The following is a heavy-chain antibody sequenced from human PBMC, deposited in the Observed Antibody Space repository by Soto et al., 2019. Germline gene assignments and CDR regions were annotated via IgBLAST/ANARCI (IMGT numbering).Heavy chain of an antibody. CDR3: AIFMGNSVATTYIDY. CDR1: GGSINNYY. CDR2: IYYRGST. V-gene: IGHV4-59*01. Sequence: PSETLSLTCTVSGGSINNYYWSWIRQPPGKGLEWIGYIYYRGSTNYNPSLKSRVTISVDTSKNQFSLKLSSVTTADTAVYYCAIFMGNSVATTYIDYWGQGTLVTVSS. J-gene: IGHJ4*02. D-gene: IGHD5-12*01.